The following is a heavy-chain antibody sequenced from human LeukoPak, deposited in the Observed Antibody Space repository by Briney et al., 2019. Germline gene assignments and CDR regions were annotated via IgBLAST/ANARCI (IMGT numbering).Heavy chain of an antibody. V-gene: IGHV4-34*01. CDR2: INHSGST. D-gene: IGHD2-2*01. CDR3: ARIVVVPAASYYYYGMDV. CDR1: GGSFSGYY. Sequence: SGTLSLTCAVYGGSFSGYYWSWIRQPPGKGLEWIGEINHSGSTNYNPSLKSRVTISVDTSKNQFSLKLSSVTAADTAVYYCARIVVVPAASYYYYGMDVWGQGTTVTVSS. J-gene: IGHJ6*02.